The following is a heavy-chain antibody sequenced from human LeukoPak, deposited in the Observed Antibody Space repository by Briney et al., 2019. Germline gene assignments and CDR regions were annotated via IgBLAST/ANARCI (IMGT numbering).Heavy chain of an antibody. V-gene: IGHV1-69*04. CDR3: TRDSEVVAQH. J-gene: IGHJ1*01. CDR1: GGTFSSYA. D-gene: IGHD2-15*01. Sequence: SVKVSCKASGGTFSSYAISWVRQAPGQGLEWMGRIIPILGIANYAQKFQGRVTITADKSTSTAYMELSSLRSEDTAVYYCTRDSEVVAQHWGQGTLVTVSS. CDR2: IIPILGIA.